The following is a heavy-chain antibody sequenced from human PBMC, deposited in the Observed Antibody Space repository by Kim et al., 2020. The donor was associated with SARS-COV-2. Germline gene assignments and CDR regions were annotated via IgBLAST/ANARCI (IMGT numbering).Heavy chain of an antibody. CDR1: GYTFTSYY. CDR3: ARDRYCSSTSCYGHTTGNPYYYYYYGMDV. CDR2: INPSGGIT. Sequence: ASVKVSCKASGYTFTSYYMHWVRQAPGQGLEWMGIINPSGGITSYAQKFQGRVTMTRDTSTSTVYMELSSLRSEDTAVYYCARDRYCSSTSCYGHTTGNPYYYYYYGMDVWGHGTTVTVSS. V-gene: IGHV1-46*01. D-gene: IGHD2-2*01. J-gene: IGHJ6*02.